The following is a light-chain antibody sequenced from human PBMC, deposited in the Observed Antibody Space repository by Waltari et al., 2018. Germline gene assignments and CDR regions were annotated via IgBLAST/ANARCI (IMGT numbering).Light chain of an antibody. CDR1: QSVTRA. J-gene: IGKJ1*01. CDR2: GAS. V-gene: IGKV3-20*01. Sequence: EIVLMQSPGTPSLSPGDRATLSCRTRQSVTRALAWYQQKPGQAPRLLIYGASNRATGSPDRFSGSGSGTDFSLTISSLEPEDFAVYYCQHYLRLPVTFGQGTKVEVK. CDR3: QHYLRLPVT.